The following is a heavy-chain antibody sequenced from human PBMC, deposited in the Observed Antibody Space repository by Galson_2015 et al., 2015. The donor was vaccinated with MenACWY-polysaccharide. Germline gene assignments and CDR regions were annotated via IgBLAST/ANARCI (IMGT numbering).Heavy chain of an antibody. D-gene: IGHD6-19*01. Sequence: SLRLSCAASGFTFSSYAMHWVRQAPGKGLEWVGRIKSKADGETTDYAAPVKGRFTISRDDSKNTLYLQMNSLKTEDTAVYYCTTLAVAATGRWGQGTLVTVSS. CDR3: TTLAVAATGR. CDR1: GFTFSSYA. J-gene: IGHJ4*02. CDR2: IKSKADGETT. V-gene: IGHV3-15*01.